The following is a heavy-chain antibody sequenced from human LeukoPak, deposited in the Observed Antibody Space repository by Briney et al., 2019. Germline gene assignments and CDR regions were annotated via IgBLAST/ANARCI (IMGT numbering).Heavy chain of an antibody. V-gene: IGHV5-51*01. J-gene: IGHJ4*02. CDR1: GYHFTNYW. CDR2: IYPGDSDT. D-gene: IGHD3-10*01. CDR3: ARLSLVHFDY. Sequence: GDSLKISCKGSGYHFTNYWIGWVRQMPGKGLEWMGIIYPGDSDTRYSPSFQGQVTISVDKSIKTAYLQWSSLKASDTAMYYCARLSLVHFDYWAQGTLVTVSP.